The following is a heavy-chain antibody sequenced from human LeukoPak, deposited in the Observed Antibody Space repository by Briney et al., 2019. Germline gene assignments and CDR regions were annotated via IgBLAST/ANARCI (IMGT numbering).Heavy chain of an antibody. CDR3: ARDGTYYDILTGYYLSGYFDY. D-gene: IGHD3-9*01. CDR1: GYSISSGYY. V-gene: IGHV4-38-2*02. CDR2: IYHSGST. Sequence: SETLSLTCTVSGYSISSGYYWGWIRQPPGQGLEWIGSIYHSGSTYYNPSLKSRVTISVDTSKNQFSLKLSSVTAADTAVYYCARDGTYYDILTGYYLSGYFDYWGQGTLVTVSS. J-gene: IGHJ4*02.